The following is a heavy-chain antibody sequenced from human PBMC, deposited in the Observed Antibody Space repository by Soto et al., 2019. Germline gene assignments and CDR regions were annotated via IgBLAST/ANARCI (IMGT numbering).Heavy chain of an antibody. CDR1: GVSISSSSYY. V-gene: IGHV4-39*07. CDR3: ARARIVVAGTIVDY. D-gene: IGHD6-19*01. J-gene: IGHJ4*02. Sequence: SETLSLTCTVSGVSISSSSYYWGWIRQPPGKGLEWIGSIYYSGSIHYNPSLKSRVTISVDTSKNQFSLKLSSVTAADTAVYYCARARIVVAGTIVDYWGQGTLVTVSS. CDR2: IYYSGSI.